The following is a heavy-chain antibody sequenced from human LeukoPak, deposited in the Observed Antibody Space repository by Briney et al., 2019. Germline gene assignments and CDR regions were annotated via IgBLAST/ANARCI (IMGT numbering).Heavy chain of an antibody. CDR1: GGSFSGYY. D-gene: IGHD3-3*01. V-gene: IGHV4-34*01. Sequence: SETLSLTCAVYGGSFSGYYWSWIRQPPGKGLEWIGEINHSGSTNYNPSLKSRVTISVDTSKNQFSLKLSSVTAADTAVYYCARDTNSYDFWSSVGYWGQGTLVTVSS. J-gene: IGHJ4*02. CDR3: ARDTNSYDFWSSVGY. CDR2: INHSGST.